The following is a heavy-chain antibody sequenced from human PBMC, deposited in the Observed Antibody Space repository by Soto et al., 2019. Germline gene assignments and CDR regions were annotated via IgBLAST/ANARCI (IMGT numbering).Heavy chain of an antibody. Sequence: SETLSLTCTVSGGSISNSNYYWGWIRQPPGKGLERIGSIYYSGSTYYKPSLKSRVTISVDTSKNQFSLNLRSVTAADTAVYYCARQIYDFVWGTYRPFYFDYWGQGTLVTVSS. CDR2: IYYSGST. J-gene: IGHJ4*02. V-gene: IGHV4-39*01. CDR3: ARQIYDFVWGTYRPFYFDY. D-gene: IGHD3-16*02. CDR1: GGSISNSNYY.